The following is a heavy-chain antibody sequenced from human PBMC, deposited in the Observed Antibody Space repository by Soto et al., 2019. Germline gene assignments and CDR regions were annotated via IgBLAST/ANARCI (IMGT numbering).Heavy chain of an antibody. CDR2: IWSDGRNK. CDR1: GFTFTSHG. J-gene: IGHJ4*02. D-gene: IGHD3-10*01. Sequence: PGGSLRLSCAASGFTFTSHGMHWVRQAPGKELEGVAVIWSDGRNKYYADSVKGRFTISRDNSKNTLYLQLNSLRAKDTAVYYCARQGMPRGGVASDQVNSDCWGQGTLGTVS. V-gene: IGHV3-33*01. CDR3: ARQGMPRGGVASDQVNSDC.